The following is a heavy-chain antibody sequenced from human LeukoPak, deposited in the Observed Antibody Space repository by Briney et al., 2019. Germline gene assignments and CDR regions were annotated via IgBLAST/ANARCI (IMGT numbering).Heavy chain of an antibody. D-gene: IGHD4-17*01. CDR1: GFTFSSYG. J-gene: IGHJ4*02. V-gene: IGHV3-30*03. Sequence: GGSLRLSCAASGFTFSSYGMHWVRQAPGKGLEWVAVLSYDGSNKYYADSVKGRFTISRDNSKNTLYLQMNSLRAEDTAVYYCVTTVTTALDYWGQGTLVTVSS. CDR3: VTTVTTALDY. CDR2: LSYDGSNK.